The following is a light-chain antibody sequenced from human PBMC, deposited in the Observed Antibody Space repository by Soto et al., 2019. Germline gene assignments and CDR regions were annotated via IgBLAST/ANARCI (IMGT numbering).Light chain of an antibody. V-gene: IGLV2-23*01. CDR2: EGS. CDR3: CSYAGSSTPLYV. J-gene: IGLJ1*01. Sequence: QSALTQPASVSGSPGQSITISCTGTSSDVGSYNLVSWYQQHPGKGPKLMIYEGSKRPSGVSDRFSGSKSGNTASLTISGLQAEDEADYYCCSYAGSSTPLYVFGPGTKVTVL. CDR1: SSDVGSYNL.